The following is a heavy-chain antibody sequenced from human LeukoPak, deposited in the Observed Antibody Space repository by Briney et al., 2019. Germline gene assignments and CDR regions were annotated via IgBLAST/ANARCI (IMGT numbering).Heavy chain of an antibody. CDR3: ARGGKATVVTM. J-gene: IGHJ4*02. Sequence: TSETLSLTCTVSGGSINSYYWSWFRQPAGKGLEWIGRIYSSGSTNYNPSLKSRVSMSVDTSKNQFSLKLTSVTAADTAVYYCARGGKATVVTMWGQGILVTVSS. CDR2: IYSSGST. D-gene: IGHD4-23*01. CDR1: GGSINSYY. V-gene: IGHV4-4*07.